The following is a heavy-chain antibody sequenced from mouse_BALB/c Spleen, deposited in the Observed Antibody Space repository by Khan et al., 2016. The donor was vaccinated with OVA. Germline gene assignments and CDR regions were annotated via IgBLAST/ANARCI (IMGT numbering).Heavy chain of an antibody. V-gene: IGHV1-20*02. CDR3: ARMKGSDFDN. CDR1: GYSFTGYF. D-gene: IGHD1-1*01. J-gene: IGHJ2*01. CDR2: INPHIGET. Sequence: VQLQQSGPELVKPVASVKISCKASGYSFTGYFMNWVMQSHGKSLEWIGRINPHIGETFYNQKFKDKATLTVDKSSSTAYMQLRSLASEDSAVYYGARMKGSDFDNWGKGTTLTVSS.